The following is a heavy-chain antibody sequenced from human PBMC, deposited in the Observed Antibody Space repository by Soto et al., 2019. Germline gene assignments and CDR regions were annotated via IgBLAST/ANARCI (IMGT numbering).Heavy chain of an antibody. J-gene: IGHJ4*02. CDR1: GITFSRYG. V-gene: IGHV3-48*02. CDR2: ISSSSSTI. Sequence: GGSLRLPCAASGITFSRYGMNWVRQAPGKGLEWVAYISSSSSTIYYADSVKGRFTISRDNAKNSLYLQMNSLRDEDTAVYYCAREGGSGDTSCPFDDWGQGTLVTLSS. CDR3: AREGGSGDTSCPFDD. D-gene: IGHD4-17*01.